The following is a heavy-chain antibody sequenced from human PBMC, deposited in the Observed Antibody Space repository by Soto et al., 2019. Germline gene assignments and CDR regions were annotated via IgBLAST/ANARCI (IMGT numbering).Heavy chain of an antibody. J-gene: IGHJ5*02. D-gene: IGHD3-10*01. CDR2: IYYSGST. Sequence: PSETLSLTCTVSGGSISSYYWSWIRQPPGKGLEWIGYIYYSGSTYYNPSLKSRVTISVDTSKNQFSLKLSSVTAADTAVYYCARNRVRGVIITGIWFDPWGQGTLVTVSS. CDR3: ARNRVRGVIITGIWFDP. V-gene: IGHV4-59*12. CDR1: GGSISSYY.